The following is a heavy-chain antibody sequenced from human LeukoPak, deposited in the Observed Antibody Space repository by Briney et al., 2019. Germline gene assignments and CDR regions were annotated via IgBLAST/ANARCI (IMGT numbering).Heavy chain of an antibody. Sequence: GSLRLSCSASGXTVSSNYMTWVRQAPGKGLEWVSVIYSGGSTYYADSVKGRFTISRDNSKNTLYLQMNSLRAEDTAVYYCARDHLEYYYDSSGYSDYYYYGMDVWGQGTTVTVSS. CDR2: IYSGGST. CDR3: ARDHLEYYYDSSGYSDYYYYGMDV. CDR1: GXTVSSNY. J-gene: IGHJ6*02. D-gene: IGHD3-22*01. V-gene: IGHV3-66*01.